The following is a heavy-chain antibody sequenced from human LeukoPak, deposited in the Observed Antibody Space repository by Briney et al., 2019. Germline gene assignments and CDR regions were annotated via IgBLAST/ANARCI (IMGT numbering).Heavy chain of an antibody. Sequence: SETLSLTCSVSGASITAVYWAWIRQPPGKGLEWIGYIYYSGSTNYNPSLKSRATISVDTSKNQFSLKLSSVTAADTAVYYCARNLGGSSWVFDYWGQGTLVTVSS. CDR2: IYYSGST. V-gene: IGHV4-59*01. D-gene: IGHD6-13*01. J-gene: IGHJ4*02. CDR1: GASITAVY. CDR3: ARNLGGSSWVFDY.